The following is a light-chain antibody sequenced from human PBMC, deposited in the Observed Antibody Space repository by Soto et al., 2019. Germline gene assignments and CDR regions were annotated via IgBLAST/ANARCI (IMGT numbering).Light chain of an antibody. CDR3: QQYNNYPYT. CDR1: QSISSW. CDR2: MAS. Sequence: DIQMTQSPSTLSASVGDRVTITCRASQSISSWLAWYQQKPGKAPKFLIYMASSLESGVPSRFSGSGSGTEFTLTISSLQPDDFATYYCQQYNNYPYTFGQGTKLEIK. J-gene: IGKJ2*01. V-gene: IGKV1-5*03.